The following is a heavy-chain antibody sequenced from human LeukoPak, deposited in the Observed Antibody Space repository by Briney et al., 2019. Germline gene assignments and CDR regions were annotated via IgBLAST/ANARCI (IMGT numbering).Heavy chain of an antibody. CDR2: ISYDGSHQ. J-gene: IGHJ4*02. V-gene: IGHV3-30*18. D-gene: IGHD2-15*01. Sequence: GGSLRLSCAASGFSFTSYGMHWVRQAPGKGLEWVAVISYDGSHQYYTESVKGRFTIARDNSKNTLDLQMNSLRAEDTAVYYCAKGERRYCSGDNCYLTGDYWGQGTLVTVPS. CDR3: AKGERRYCSGDNCYLTGDY. CDR1: GFSFTSYG.